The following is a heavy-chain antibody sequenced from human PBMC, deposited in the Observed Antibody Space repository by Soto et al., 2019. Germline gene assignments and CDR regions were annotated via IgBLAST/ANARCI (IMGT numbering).Heavy chain of an antibody. V-gene: IGHV1-46*01. J-gene: IGHJ6*02. CDR2: INPSGGST. D-gene: IGHD1-26*01. CDR1: GYTFTSYY. Sequence: ASVKVSCKASGYTFTSYYMHWVRQAPGQGLEWMGIINPSGGSTSYAQKFQGRVTMTRDTSTSTVYMELSSLRSEDTAVYYCASSGSYSLPYYYYGMDVWGQGTTVTVSS. CDR3: ASSGSYSLPYYYYGMDV.